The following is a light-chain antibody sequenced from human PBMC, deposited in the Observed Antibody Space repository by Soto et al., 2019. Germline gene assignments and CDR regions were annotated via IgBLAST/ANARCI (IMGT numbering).Light chain of an antibody. V-gene: IGKV3-20*01. J-gene: IGKJ1*01. CDR3: HQYVSSPGA. CDR1: ESVSTN. Sequence: TQSPATLSLSPGARVILSCRASESVSTNLASYQQKPGRAPTLLIYGASSRATGIPDRFTGSGSGTDFTLTISSLEPEDFAAYYCHQYVSSPGAFGQGTKVDIK. CDR2: GAS.